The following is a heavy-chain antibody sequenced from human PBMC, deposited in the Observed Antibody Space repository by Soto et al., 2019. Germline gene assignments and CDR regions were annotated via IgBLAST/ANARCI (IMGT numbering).Heavy chain of an antibody. Sequence: QVQLVQSGAEVKKPGSSVKVSCKASGGTFSSYTISWVRQAPGQGLEWMGRIIPILGIANYAQKFQGRVTITADKSTSTAYMELSSLRSEATAVYYCARVRGYCSGGSCYAGYYYYGMDVWGQGTTVTVSS. CDR3: ARVRGYCSGGSCYAGYYYYGMDV. CDR2: IIPILGIA. CDR1: GGTFSSYT. D-gene: IGHD2-15*01. V-gene: IGHV1-69*02. J-gene: IGHJ6*02.